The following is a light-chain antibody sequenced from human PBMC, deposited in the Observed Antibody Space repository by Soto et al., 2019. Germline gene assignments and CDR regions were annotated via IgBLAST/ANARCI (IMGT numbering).Light chain of an antibody. CDR1: QTLLRSDGKTY. CDR3: MQSVRLPYS. Sequence: DIVMTQTPLSLSVTPGQPASISCKSSQTLLRSDGKTYLYWYLQKPGQPPQLLISEVSNRFSGAPHSSSGSGSGTDFTLEIGRVAAEDVGLYCSMQSVRLPYSFGQGTKLEIK. J-gene: IGKJ2*01. V-gene: IGKV2D-29*01. CDR2: EVS.